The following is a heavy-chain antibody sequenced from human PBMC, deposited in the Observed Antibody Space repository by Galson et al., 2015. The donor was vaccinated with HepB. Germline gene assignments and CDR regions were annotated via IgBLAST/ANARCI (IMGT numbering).Heavy chain of an antibody. Sequence: TLFLTCVISGDSITSGGHSWNWIRQPPGKGLEWIGFIQQSGSTYYNPSLKSRVTISIDKSKNQFSLKLSSVTAADTAVYYCARGRTWFGNGLDVWGQGTTVTVSS. J-gene: IGHJ6*02. D-gene: IGHD3-10*01. CDR1: GDSITSGGHS. CDR2: IQQSGST. V-gene: IGHV4-30-2*01. CDR3: ARGRTWFGNGLDV.